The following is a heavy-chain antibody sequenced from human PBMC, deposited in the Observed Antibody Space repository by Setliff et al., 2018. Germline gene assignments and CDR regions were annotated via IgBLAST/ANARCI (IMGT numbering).Heavy chain of an antibody. CDR1: GDSITSGSDY. J-gene: IGHJ3*02. CDR3: ASPRRDDLDSPFDAFDI. V-gene: IGHV4-61*02. CDR2: IYTTGNT. Sequence: TLSLTCTVSGDSITSGSDYWNWIRQPAGKGLEWIGRIYTTGNTNYNPSLKSRVTISVDTSKKQFSLMLTSVTAADTAVYYCASPRRDDLDSPFDAFDIWGQGTMVTVSS. D-gene: IGHD3-3*01.